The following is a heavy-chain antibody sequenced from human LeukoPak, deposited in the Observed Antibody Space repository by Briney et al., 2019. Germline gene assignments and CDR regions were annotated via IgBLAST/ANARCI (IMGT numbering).Heavy chain of an antibody. D-gene: IGHD5-12*01. CDR3: AKAMGSRSGYAIDY. CDR2: ISWNSGSI. CDR1: GFTFDDYA. J-gene: IGHJ4*02. Sequence: GGALRLSCAASGFTFDDYAVHWVRQAPGKGLEWVSGISWNSGSIGYADSVKGRFTISRDNAKNSLYLQMNSLRAEDTALYYCAKAMGSRSGYAIDYWGQGTLVTVSS. V-gene: IGHV3-9*01.